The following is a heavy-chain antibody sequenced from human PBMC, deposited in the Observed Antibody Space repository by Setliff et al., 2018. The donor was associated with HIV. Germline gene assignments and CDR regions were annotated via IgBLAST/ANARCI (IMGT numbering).Heavy chain of an antibody. J-gene: IGHJ6*03. Sequence: SETLSLTCSVSGGPISSSSYYWGWIRQPPGKGLEWIGNIYSSGNTYYNPSLKSRLTMSVDTSKNQLSLKLSSLTAAETAMYYCAREDYRSGGYYSGWKYYYMDVWGKGTTVTVSS. CDR3: AREDYRSGGYYSGWKYYYMDV. V-gene: IGHV4-39*02. D-gene: IGHD2-15*01. CDR2: IYSSGNT. CDR1: GGPISSSSYY.